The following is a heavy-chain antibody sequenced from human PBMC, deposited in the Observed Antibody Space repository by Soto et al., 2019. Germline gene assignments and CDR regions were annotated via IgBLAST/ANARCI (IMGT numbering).Heavy chain of an antibody. D-gene: IGHD3-10*01. CDR1: GFTFSSYG. CDR3: AKDQLRGVRGVITYYYGMDV. V-gene: IGHV3-30*18. Sequence: QVQLVESGGGVVQPGRSLRLSCAASGFTFSSYGMHWVRQAPGKGLEWVAVISYDGSNKYYADSVKGRFTISRDNSKNPLYLQMNSLRAEDTAGYYCAKDQLRGVRGVITYYYGMDVWGQGTTVTVSS. CDR2: ISYDGSNK. J-gene: IGHJ6*02.